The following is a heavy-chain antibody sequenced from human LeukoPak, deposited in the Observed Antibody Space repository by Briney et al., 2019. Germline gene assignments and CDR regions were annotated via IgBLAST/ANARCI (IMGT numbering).Heavy chain of an antibody. CDR1: GGSISSSSYY. CDR3: ARVGAAGTHGY. J-gene: IGHJ4*02. V-gene: IGHV4-39*01. Sequence: SETLSLTCTVSGGSISSSSYYWGWIRQPPGKGLEWIGSIYYSGSTYYNPSLKSRVTISVDTSKNQFSLKLSSVTAADTAVYYCARVGAAGTHGYWGQGTLSPSPQ. CDR2: IYYSGST. D-gene: IGHD6-13*01.